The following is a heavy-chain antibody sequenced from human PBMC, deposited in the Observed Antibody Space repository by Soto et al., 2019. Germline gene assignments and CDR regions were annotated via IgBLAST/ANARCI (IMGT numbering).Heavy chain of an antibody. CDR2: IYYSGST. CDR1: GGSISSGDYY. D-gene: IGHD3-10*01. Sequence: SETLSLTCTVSGGSISSGDYYWSWIRQPPGKGLEWIAYIYYSGSTYYNPSLQSRITISVDTSKNQFSLRLSSVTAADTAVYYCARDPYYGSGTYSSAFDIWGQGTMVAVSS. J-gene: IGHJ3*02. CDR3: ARDPYYGSGTYSSAFDI. V-gene: IGHV4-30-4*01.